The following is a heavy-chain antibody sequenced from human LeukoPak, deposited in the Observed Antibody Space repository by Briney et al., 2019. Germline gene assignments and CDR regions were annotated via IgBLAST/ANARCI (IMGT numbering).Heavy chain of an antibody. CDR3: AIDLLNSSDYDYGTVFEYFQL. D-gene: IGHD3-22*01. CDR1: GYTFTGYY. Sequence: VSVKVSCKASGYTFTGYYMHWVRQAPGQGLEWMGQINPNSGGTNYAQKFQGRVTMTRDTSISTAYMELSRLRSDDTAVYYCAIDLLNSSDYDYGTVFEYFQLWEQGTLVTVSS. CDR2: INPNSGGT. J-gene: IGHJ1*01. V-gene: IGHV1-2*06.